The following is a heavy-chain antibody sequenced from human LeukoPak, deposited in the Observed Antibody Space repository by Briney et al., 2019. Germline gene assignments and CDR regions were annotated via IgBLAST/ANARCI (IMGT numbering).Heavy chain of an antibody. D-gene: IGHD3-22*01. V-gene: IGHV4-30-4*01. Sequence: SETLSLTCTVSGGSISSGDYYWSWIRQPPGKGLEWIGYIYYSGSTYYNPSLKSRVTISVDTSKNQFSLKLSSVTAADTAVYYCARGAHYYDSSGPGFDPWGQGTLVTVSS. CDR1: GGSISSGDYY. J-gene: IGHJ5*02. CDR2: IYYSGST. CDR3: ARGAHYYDSSGPGFDP.